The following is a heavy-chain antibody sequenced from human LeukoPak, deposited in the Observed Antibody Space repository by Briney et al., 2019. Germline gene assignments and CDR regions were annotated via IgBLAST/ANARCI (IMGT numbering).Heavy chain of an antibody. CDR2: ISGSGGST. CDR1: GFTFSSYA. J-gene: IGHJ6*03. D-gene: IGHD2/OR15-2a*01. Sequence: GGSLRLSCAASGFTFSSYAMSWVPQAPGKGLEWVSAISGSGGSTYYADSVKGRFTISRDNSKNTLYLQMNSLRAEDTAVYYCAKPSTTYYYYYYMDVWGKGTTVTVSS. V-gene: IGHV3-23*01. CDR3: AKPSTTYYYYYYMDV.